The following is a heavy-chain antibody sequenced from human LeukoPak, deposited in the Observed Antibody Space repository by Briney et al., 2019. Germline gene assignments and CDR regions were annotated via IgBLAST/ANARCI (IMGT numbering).Heavy chain of an antibody. Sequence: GGSLRLSCAASGFTFSSYSMNWVRQAPGKGLEWVSSISSSSSYIYYADSVKGRFTISRDNAKNSLYLQMNSLRAEDTAVYYCARDLRFPTWYFDLWGRGTLVTVSS. D-gene: IGHD3-3*01. V-gene: IGHV3-21*01. CDR2: ISSSSSYI. J-gene: IGHJ2*01. CDR3: ARDLRFPTWYFDL. CDR1: GFTFSSYS.